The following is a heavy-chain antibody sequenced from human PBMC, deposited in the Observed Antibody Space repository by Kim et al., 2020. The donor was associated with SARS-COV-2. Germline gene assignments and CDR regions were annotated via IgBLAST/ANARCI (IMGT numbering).Heavy chain of an antibody. CDR3: AKAGNVRYFDWQDRSGGFEDY. J-gene: IGHJ4*02. CDR2: ISGSGGST. V-gene: IGHV3-23*01. Sequence: GGSLRLSCAASGFTFSSYAMSWVRQAPGKGLEWVSAISGSGGSTYYADSVKGRFTISRDNSKNTLYLQMNSLRAEDTAVYYCAKAGNVRYFDWQDRSGGFEDYWGQGTLVTVSS. CDR1: GFTFSSYA. D-gene: IGHD3-9*01.